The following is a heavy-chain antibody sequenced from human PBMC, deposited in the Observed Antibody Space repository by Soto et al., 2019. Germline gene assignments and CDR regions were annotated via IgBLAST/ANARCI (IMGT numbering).Heavy chain of an antibody. J-gene: IGHJ4*02. Sequence: EVQLVESGGGLVQPGGSLKLSCAASGFTFSGSAMHWVRQASRKGLEWVGRIRSKANNYATAYAASVKGRFTISRDDSENTAYLQMNSLKTEETAVYYCTKQIYGGNSWGQGTLVTVSS. CDR1: GFTFSGSA. CDR2: IRSKANNYAT. D-gene: IGHD4-17*01. V-gene: IGHV3-73*02. CDR3: TKQIYGGNS.